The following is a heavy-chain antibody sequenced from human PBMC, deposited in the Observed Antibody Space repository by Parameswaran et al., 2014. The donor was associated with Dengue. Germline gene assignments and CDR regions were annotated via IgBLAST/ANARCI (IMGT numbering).Heavy chain of an antibody. V-gene: IGHV4-4*07. D-gene: IGHD1-26*01. Sequence: RWIRQPPGKGLEWIGRIYTTGSTNYNPSLKSRVTMSVDTSKNQFSLKLSSVAAADTAVYYCARELPLTGAFDMWGQGTVVTVSS. J-gene: IGHJ3*02. CDR2: IYTTGST. CDR3: ARELPLTGAFDM.